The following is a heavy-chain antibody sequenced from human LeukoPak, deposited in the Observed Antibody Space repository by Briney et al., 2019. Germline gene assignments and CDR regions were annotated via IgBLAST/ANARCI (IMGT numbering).Heavy chain of an antibody. D-gene: IGHD5-18*01. Sequence: SETLSLTCTVSGGSISSGDYYWSWIRQHPGKGLEWLGYIYYSGTTYYNPSLKSRVAISVDTSKNQFSLRLSSVTAADTAMYYCARATSRGFSYDPRTGDYYYSYMDVWGKGTTVTVSS. V-gene: IGHV4-31*03. J-gene: IGHJ6*03. CDR3: ARATSRGFSYDPRTGDYYYSYMDV. CDR1: GGSISSGDYY. CDR2: IYYSGTT.